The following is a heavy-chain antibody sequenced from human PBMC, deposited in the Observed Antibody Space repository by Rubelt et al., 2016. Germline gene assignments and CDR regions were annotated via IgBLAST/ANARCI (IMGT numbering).Heavy chain of an antibody. Sequence: QVQLQESGPGLVNPSQTLSLTCTVSGGSMNNANYYWSWIRQHPGKGLEWIAYINYSGNTLYNPSLKSRVTISVDTSKSQLSLKVTSLSAADTAVYYCARADWYNIGWGYLDYWGQGTLVTVSS. CDR2: INYSGNT. CDR3: ARADWYNIGWGYLDY. D-gene: IGHD6-19*01. CDR1: GGSMNNANYY. J-gene: IGHJ4*02. V-gene: IGHV4-31*03.